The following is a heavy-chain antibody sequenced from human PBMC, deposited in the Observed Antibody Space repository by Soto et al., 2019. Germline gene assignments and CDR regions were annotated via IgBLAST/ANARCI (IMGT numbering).Heavy chain of an antibody. Sequence: PSETLSLTCTVSGGSISSGGYYWSWIRQHPGKGLEWIGYIYYSGSTYYNPSLKSRVTISVDTSKNQFSLKLSSVTAADTAVYYCARAEVIRDGYKPYNWFDPWGQGTLVTVSS. CDR3: ARAEVIRDGYKPYNWFDP. D-gene: IGHD5-12*01. CDR2: IYYSGST. V-gene: IGHV4-31*03. J-gene: IGHJ5*02. CDR1: GGSISSGGYY.